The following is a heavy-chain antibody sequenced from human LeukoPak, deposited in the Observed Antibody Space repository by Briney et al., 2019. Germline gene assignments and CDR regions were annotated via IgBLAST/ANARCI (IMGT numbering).Heavy chain of an antibody. Sequence: GGSLRFYCAGSGFTVSTNYMSWVRQAPGKGLEGVLLIYSGGGRYYADSVKGRFTISRDNSRNTLYLQMNSLRAEDTAVYYCARSYPLTVVTPFYFQHWGQGALVTVSS. CDR2: IYSGGGR. V-gene: IGHV3-66*01. CDR1: GFTVSTNY. D-gene: IGHD4-23*01. CDR3: ARSYPLTVVTPFYFQH. J-gene: IGHJ1*01.